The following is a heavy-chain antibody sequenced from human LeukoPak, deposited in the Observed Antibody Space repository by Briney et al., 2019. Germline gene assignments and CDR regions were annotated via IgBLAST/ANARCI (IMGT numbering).Heavy chain of an antibody. CDR3: ARDLRLAAAGPFDY. J-gene: IGHJ4*02. CDR1: GGSISSSSYY. D-gene: IGHD6-13*01. Sequence: SETLSLTCTVSGGSISSSSYYWGWIRQPPGKGLEWIGSIYYSGSTYYNPSLKSRVTISVDTSTNQFSLKLSSVTAADTAVYYCARDLRLAAAGPFDYWGQGTLVTVSS. CDR2: IYYSGST. V-gene: IGHV4-39*07.